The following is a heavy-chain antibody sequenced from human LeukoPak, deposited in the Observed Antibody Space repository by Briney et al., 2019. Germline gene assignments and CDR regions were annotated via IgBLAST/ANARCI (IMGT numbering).Heavy chain of an antibody. J-gene: IGHJ6*02. CDR3: ARDTMTTVTTGYYYGMDV. Sequence: ASVKVSCKASGYTFTGYYMYWVRQAPGQGLEWMGWINPNSGGTNYAQKFQGRVTMTRDTSISTAYMELSRLRSDDTAVYYCARDTMTTVTTGYYYGMDVWGQGTTVTVSS. CDR2: INPNSGGT. CDR1: GYTFTGYY. V-gene: IGHV1-2*02. D-gene: IGHD4-17*01.